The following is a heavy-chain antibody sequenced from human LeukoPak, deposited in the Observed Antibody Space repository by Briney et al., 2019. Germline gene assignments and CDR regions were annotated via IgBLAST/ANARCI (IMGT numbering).Heavy chain of an antibody. V-gene: IGHV1-45*02. D-gene: IGHD2-2*01. CDR1: GYTFTYRY. CDR3: ARSALYSTKSDYYFES. CDR2: ITPYNGNR. J-gene: IGHJ4*02. Sequence: SVKVSCKASGYTFTYRYLHWVRQAPGQAFEWMGWITPYNGNRNYAKKFQDRVTITRDTSLSTAHMELSSLRSEDTAMYYCARSALYSTKSDYYFESWGQGTLVTVSS.